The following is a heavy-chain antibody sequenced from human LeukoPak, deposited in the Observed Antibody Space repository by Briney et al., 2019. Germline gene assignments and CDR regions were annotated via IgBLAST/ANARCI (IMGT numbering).Heavy chain of an antibody. Sequence: QPGGSLRLSCAGAGFVFSAFRMIWIRQTPGKGLEWIAYISRDGTITHYGDSVRGRFTISRDNSKNTLYLKMNSLRAEDTAVYYCAKGHGWEASYYYYMDVWGKGTTVTISS. CDR2: ISRDGTIT. V-gene: IGHV3-30*02. CDR1: GFVFSAFR. D-gene: IGHD1-26*01. J-gene: IGHJ6*03. CDR3: AKGHGWEASYYYYMDV.